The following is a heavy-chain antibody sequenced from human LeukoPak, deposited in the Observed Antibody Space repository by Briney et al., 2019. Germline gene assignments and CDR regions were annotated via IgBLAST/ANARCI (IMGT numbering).Heavy chain of an antibody. Sequence: SETLSLTCTVSGVSISSYYWSWIRQPAGKGLEWIGRIYTSGSTNYNPSLKSRVTMSVDTSKNQFSLKLSSVTAADTAVYYCARDRPLIAAAGTGWFDPWGQGTLVTVSS. CDR2: IYTSGST. J-gene: IGHJ5*02. CDR1: GVSISSYY. D-gene: IGHD6-13*01. V-gene: IGHV4-4*07. CDR3: ARDRPLIAAAGTGWFDP.